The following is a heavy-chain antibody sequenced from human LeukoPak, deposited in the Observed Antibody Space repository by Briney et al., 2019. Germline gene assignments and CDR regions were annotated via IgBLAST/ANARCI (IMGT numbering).Heavy chain of an antibody. CDR2: IGPHSTFT. CDR1: GFTFTDHY. Sequence: APMKVSCKSSGFTFTDHYIHWGRQGPGQGLEWMGYIGPHSTFTSSPQEFQGRVTMTRDASMSTAYMELTRLTSDDTAVYYCVREGEGPLSKDFDYWGQGTLVTVSS. V-gene: IGHV1-2*02. J-gene: IGHJ4*02. CDR3: VREGEGPLSKDFDY. D-gene: IGHD2/OR15-2a*01.